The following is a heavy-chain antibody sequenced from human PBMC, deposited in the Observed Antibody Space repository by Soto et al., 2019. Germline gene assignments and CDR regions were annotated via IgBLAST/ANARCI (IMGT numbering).Heavy chain of an antibody. V-gene: IGHV4-59*08. J-gene: IGHJ5*02. CDR3: ARHFSWFDP. CDR1: GGSISSYY. CDR2: IYYSGST. Sequence: SETLSITCTVSGGSISSYYWSWIRQPPGKGLEWIGYIYYSGSTNYNPSLKSRVTISVDTSKNQFSLKLSSVTAADTAVYYCARHFSWFDPWGQGTLVTVSS.